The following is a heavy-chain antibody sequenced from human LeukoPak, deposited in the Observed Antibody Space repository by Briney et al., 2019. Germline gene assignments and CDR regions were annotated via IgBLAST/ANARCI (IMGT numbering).Heavy chain of an antibody. Sequence: SETLSLTCAVYGGSFSGYYWSLIRQPPGKGLEWIGEINHSGSTNYNPSLKSRVTISVDTSKNQFSLKLSSVTAADTAVYYCARGNCSGGSCYSFRYYYGMDVWGQGTTVTVSS. CDR1: GGSFSGYY. J-gene: IGHJ6*02. CDR2: INHSGST. V-gene: IGHV4-34*01. CDR3: ARGNCSGGSCYSFRYYYGMDV. D-gene: IGHD2-15*01.